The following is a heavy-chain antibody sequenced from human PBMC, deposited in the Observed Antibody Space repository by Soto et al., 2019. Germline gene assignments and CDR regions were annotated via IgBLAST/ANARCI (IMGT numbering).Heavy chain of an antibody. CDR1: GGTFSSYA. D-gene: IGHD1-1*01. Sequence: RASVKVSCKASGGTFSSYAISWVRQAPGQGLEWMGGIIPIFGTANYAQKFQGRVTITADKSTSTAYMELSSLRSEDTAVYYCARDPDSNWMDNWFDPWGQGTLVTVSS. J-gene: IGHJ5*02. CDR2: IIPIFGTA. CDR3: ARDPDSNWMDNWFDP. V-gene: IGHV1-69*06.